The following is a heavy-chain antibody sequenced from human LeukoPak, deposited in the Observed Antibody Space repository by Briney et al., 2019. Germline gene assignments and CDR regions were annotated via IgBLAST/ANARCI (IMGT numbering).Heavy chain of an antibody. CDR3: ARDQEDSGTDY. Sequence: SETLSLTCTVSGSSISSGDYYWSWIRQHPGKGLEWIGYIYYSGTTYYNPSLKSRVTISLDTSKNQFPLKLSSVTAADTAVYYCARDQEDSGTDYWGQGTLVTVSS. J-gene: IGHJ4*02. V-gene: IGHV4-31*03. CDR1: GSSISSGDYY. CDR2: IYYSGTT. D-gene: IGHD3-10*01.